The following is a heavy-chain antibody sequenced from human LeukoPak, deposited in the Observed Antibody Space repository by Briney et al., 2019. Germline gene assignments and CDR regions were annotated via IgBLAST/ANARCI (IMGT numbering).Heavy chain of an antibody. CDR1: GGSFSGYY. CDR3: ARGGVPGLVGTKVRRPWFDP. J-gene: IGHJ5*02. Sequence: SETLSLTCAVYGGSFSGYYWSWIRQPPGKGLEWIGEINHSGSTKYNPSLKSRVTMSLDTSKNQFSLKLNSVTAADTAVYYCARGGVPGLVGTKVRRPWFDPWGQGTLVTVSS. CDR2: INHSGST. D-gene: IGHD1-7*01. V-gene: IGHV4-34*01.